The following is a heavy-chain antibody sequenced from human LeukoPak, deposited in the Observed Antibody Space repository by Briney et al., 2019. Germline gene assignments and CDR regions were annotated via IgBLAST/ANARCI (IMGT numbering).Heavy chain of an antibody. CDR3: ARTTYYYDSSGYGYHFDY. V-gene: IGHV4-59*08. CDR2: IYYSGST. J-gene: IGHJ4*02. Sequence: SETLSLTCTVSGGSISNYYWSWIRQPPGKGLEWIGYIYYSGSTNYNPSLKSRVTISVDTSKNQFSLKLSSVTAADTAVYYCARTTYYYDSSGYGYHFDYWGQGTLVTVSS. CDR1: GGSISNYY. D-gene: IGHD3-22*01.